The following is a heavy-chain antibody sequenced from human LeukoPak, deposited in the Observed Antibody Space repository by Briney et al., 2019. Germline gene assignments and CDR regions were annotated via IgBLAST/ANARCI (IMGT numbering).Heavy chain of an antibody. D-gene: IGHD5-18*01. Sequence: GASVKVSCKASGYTFTSYGISWVRQAPGQGLEWMGWISAYNGNTNYAQKLQGRVTMTTDTSTSTAYMELRSLRSDDTAVYYCARARIQLWSYQPRSYYYYYYMDVWGKGTTVTVSS. CDR3: ARARIQLWSYQPRSYYYYYYMDV. CDR1: GYTFTSYG. J-gene: IGHJ6*03. CDR2: ISAYNGNT. V-gene: IGHV1-18*01.